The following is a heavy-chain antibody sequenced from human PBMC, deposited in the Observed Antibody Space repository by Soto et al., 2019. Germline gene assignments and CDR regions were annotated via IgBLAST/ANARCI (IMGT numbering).Heavy chain of an antibody. Sequence: PSGPLSLTFAVSGGSIRSGGYSGSCIWQPPGKGGEWIGYIYHTGSTYYNPSLKSRVTISVDRSNNPFSLKLSSVTAADAAVYYCANARSWSGYLLDAFDIWGQGTMVTVPS. CDR1: GGSIRSGGYS. CDR2: IYHTGST. V-gene: IGHV4-30-2*01. J-gene: IGHJ3*02. CDR3: ANARSWSGYLLDAFDI. D-gene: IGHD3-3*01.